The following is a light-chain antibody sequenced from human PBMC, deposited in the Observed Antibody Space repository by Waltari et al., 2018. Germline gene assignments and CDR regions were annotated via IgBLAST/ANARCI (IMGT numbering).Light chain of an antibody. V-gene: IGLV2-14*03. J-gene: IGLJ2*01. Sequence: QSALTQPASVSGSPGQSIPIPCTGTSSDVGCYTYVSWYQRDPGQAPKLMIYNVTVRPSGVSNRFSGSKSGNTASLIISGLQAEDEADYFCSSYTRSSALVFGGGTKLTVL. CDR1: SSDVGCYTY. CDR2: NVT. CDR3: SSYTRSSALV.